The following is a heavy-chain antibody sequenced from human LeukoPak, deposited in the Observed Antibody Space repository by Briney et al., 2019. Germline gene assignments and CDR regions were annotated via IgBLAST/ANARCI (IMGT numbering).Heavy chain of an antibody. CDR1: GFIFSSYD. CDR2: ILNDGNNK. D-gene: IGHD2-8*01. CDR3: AKNGLMRFFDY. Sequence: GGSLRVSCAASGFIFSSYDMYWVRQAPGKGLGWVAVILNDGNNKQYADSVKGRFTISRDNSKNTLYLQMNSLRADDTAVYHCAKNGLMRFFDYWGQGNLVTVSS. V-gene: IGHV3-30*18. J-gene: IGHJ4*02.